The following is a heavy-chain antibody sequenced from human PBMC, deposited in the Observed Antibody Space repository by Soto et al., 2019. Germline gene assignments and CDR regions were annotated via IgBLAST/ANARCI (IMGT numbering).Heavy chain of an antibody. V-gene: IGHV4-38-2*01. Sequence: SLTCAVSGYSISSGYYWGWIRQPPGKGLEWIGSIYHSGSTYYNPSLKSRVTISVDTSKNQFSLKLSSVTAADTAVYYCASLSYYYDSSGSPFDYWGQGTQVTVSS. D-gene: IGHD3-22*01. CDR3: ASLSYYYDSSGSPFDY. J-gene: IGHJ4*02. CDR1: GYSISSGYY. CDR2: IYHSGST.